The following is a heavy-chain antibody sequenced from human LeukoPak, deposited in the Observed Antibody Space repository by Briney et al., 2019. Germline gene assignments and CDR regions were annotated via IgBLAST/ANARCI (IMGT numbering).Heavy chain of an antibody. J-gene: IGHJ4*02. CDR1: GFSFSSYS. Sequence: PGGSLRLSCAASGFSFSSYSMNWVRQAPGKGLEWVSYISSSSSTIYYADSVKGRFTISRDNAKNSLYLQMSSLRAEDTAVYYCVRDGATVTLRVVYWGQGTLVTVSP. CDR2: ISSSSSTI. D-gene: IGHD4-11*01. V-gene: IGHV3-48*01. CDR3: VRDGATVTLRVVY.